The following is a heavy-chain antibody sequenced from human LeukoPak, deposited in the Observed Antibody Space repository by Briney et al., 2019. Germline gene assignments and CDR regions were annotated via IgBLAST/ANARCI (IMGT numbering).Heavy chain of an antibody. CDR2: IYSGGTT. V-gene: IGHV3-66*04. CDR3: ARQSGNPRGAFDV. J-gene: IGHJ3*01. CDR1: GFTFSNAW. D-gene: IGHD3-10*01. Sequence: GGSLRLSCAASGFTFSNAWMSWVRQGPGKGPEWVSLIYSGGTTDYADSVKGRFILSRDNSRNTLYLEMNTLRAEDTAVYYCARQSGNPRGAFDVWGQGTMVTVSS.